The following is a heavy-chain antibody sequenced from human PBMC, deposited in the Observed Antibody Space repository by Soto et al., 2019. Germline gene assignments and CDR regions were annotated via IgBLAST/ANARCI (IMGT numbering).Heavy chain of an antibody. Sequence: SETLSLTCTVSCDSISGGASFWSWIRQPPGKGLEWIANVYYSGSSYYNPSLKSRLTISVDTTKNQFSLQLKSMTAADTAVYYCAKLSCTSSTCYFPGWFDPWGQGTLVTVSS. CDR3: AKLSCTSSTCYFPGWFDP. CDR1: CDSISGGASF. J-gene: IGHJ5*02. CDR2: VYYSGSS. D-gene: IGHD2-2*01. V-gene: IGHV4-31*03.